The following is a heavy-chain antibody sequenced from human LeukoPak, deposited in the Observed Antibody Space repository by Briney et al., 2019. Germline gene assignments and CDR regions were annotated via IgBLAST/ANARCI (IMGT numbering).Heavy chain of an antibody. J-gene: IGHJ4*02. V-gene: IGHV5-10-1*01. D-gene: IGHD5-12*01. CDR3: ARAPDSDSGYDYFDY. CDR2: IDPSDSYT. CDR1: GYSFTKYW. Sequence: TTGESLKISCKGSGYSFTKYWIGWVRQMPGKGLEWMGKIDPSDSYTNYSPSFQGHVTISADKSISTAYLQWSSLKASDTAMYYCARAPDSDSGYDYFDYWGQGTLVTVSA.